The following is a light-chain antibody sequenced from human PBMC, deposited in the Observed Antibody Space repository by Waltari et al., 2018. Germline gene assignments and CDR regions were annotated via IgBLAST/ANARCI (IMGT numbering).Light chain of an antibody. CDR1: SSDVGGHDY. V-gene: IGLV2-14*03. CDR2: DVN. J-gene: IGLJ2*01. CDR3: SSYSTSSSLIL. Sequence: QSALSQPASVSGSPGQSITISCTGASSDVGGHDYVSWYQQHPGKAPKLIIRDVNNRPSGVSNRFSGSKSSNTASLTISGLQAEDEADYYCSSYSTSSSLILFGEGTKVTVL.